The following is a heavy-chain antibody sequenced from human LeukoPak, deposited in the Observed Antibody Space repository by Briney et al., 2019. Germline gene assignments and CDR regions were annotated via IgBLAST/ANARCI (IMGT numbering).Heavy chain of an antibody. CDR1: GCTFTGRY. Sequence: ASVKVSCKASGCTFTGRYVHWVRRAPGQGLEWMGWINPNSGGTNYAQKFQGRVTMTRDTSISTAYMELSRLRSDDTAVYYCAREGHCSSTNCYFSFDYWGQGTLVTVSS. CDR3: AREGHCSSTNCYFSFDY. D-gene: IGHD2-2*01. V-gene: IGHV1-2*02. J-gene: IGHJ4*02. CDR2: INPNSGGT.